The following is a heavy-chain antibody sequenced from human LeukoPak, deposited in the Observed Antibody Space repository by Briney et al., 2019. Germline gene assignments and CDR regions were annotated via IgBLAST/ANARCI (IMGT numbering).Heavy chain of an antibody. Sequence: GGPLRLSCAASGFTFSSYSMNWVRQAPGKGLEWVSYISSSSTIYYADSVKGRFTISRDNAKNSLYLQMNSLRAEDTAVYYCARESITTDAFDIWGQGTMVTVSS. CDR1: GFTFSSYS. V-gene: IGHV3-48*01. J-gene: IGHJ3*02. CDR2: ISSSSTI. D-gene: IGHD3-22*01. CDR3: ARESITTDAFDI.